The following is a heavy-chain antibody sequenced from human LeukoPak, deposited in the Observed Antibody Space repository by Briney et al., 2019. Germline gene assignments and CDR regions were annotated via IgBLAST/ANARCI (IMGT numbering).Heavy chain of an antibody. CDR3: ARAGWFGESAIDY. CDR1: GGTFSSYA. V-gene: IGHV1-69*04. Sequence: GASVKVSCKASGGTFSSYAISWVRQAPGQGLEWMGRIIPILGIANYAQRFQGRVTMTRNTSISTAYMELSSLRSEDTAVYYCARAGWFGESAIDYWGQGTLVTVSS. J-gene: IGHJ4*02. CDR2: IIPILGIA. D-gene: IGHD3-10*01.